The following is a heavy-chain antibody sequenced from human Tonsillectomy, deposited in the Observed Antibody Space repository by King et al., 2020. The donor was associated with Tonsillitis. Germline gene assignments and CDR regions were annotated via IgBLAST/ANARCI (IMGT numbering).Heavy chain of an antibody. CDR1: CGSISSSSYY. Sequence: QLQESGPGLVKPSETLSLTCTVSCGSISSSSYYWGWIRQPPGKGLEWFGSIYYSGITYDNPSLKSRVTISVDTSKNQFSLKLSSVTAADTAVYYCASWGRDYDFWSGYRDWFDPWGQGTLVTVSS. CDR3: ASWGRDYDFWSGYRDWFDP. D-gene: IGHD3-3*01. J-gene: IGHJ5*02. V-gene: IGHV4-39*01. CDR2: IYYSGIT.